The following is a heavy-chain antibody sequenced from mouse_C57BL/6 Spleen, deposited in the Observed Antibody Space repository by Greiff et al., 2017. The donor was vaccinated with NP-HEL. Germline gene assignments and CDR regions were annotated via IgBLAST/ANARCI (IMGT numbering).Heavy chain of an antibody. Sequence: QVQLQQSGAELVKPGASVKLSCKASGYTFTSSWMHWVKQRPGQGLEWIGMIHPNSGSTNYNEKFKSKATLTVYKSSSTAYMQLSSLTSEDSSVYYLACTMVTTWFAYWGQGTLVTVSA. CDR2: IHPNSGST. D-gene: IGHD2-2*01. J-gene: IGHJ3*01. CDR3: ACTMVTTWFAY. CDR1: GYTFTSSW. V-gene: IGHV1-64*01.